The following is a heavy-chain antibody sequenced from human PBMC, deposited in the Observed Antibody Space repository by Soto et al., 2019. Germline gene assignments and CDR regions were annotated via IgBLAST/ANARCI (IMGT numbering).Heavy chain of an antibody. D-gene: IGHD1-26*01. CDR2: IDPNSGGT. Sequence: ASVKVSCKASRYTFTGYYMHWVRQAPGQGLEWMGWIDPNSGGTDYAQKFQGRVTMTRDTSISTAYMELSRLRVDDTAVYYCARVMSGSYLGHGYYFDNWGQGTLVTAPQ. CDR1: RYTFTGYY. CDR3: ARVMSGSYLGHGYYFDN. V-gene: IGHV1-2*02. J-gene: IGHJ4*02.